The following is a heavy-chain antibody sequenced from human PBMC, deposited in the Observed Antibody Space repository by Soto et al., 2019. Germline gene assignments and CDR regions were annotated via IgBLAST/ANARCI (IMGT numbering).Heavy chain of an antibody. V-gene: IGHV3-73*01. CDR2: IRSKANSYAT. CDR1: GFTFSGSA. CDR3: TRPGGVCSGGSCPIDY. D-gene: IGHD2-15*01. Sequence: GSLRLSCAASGFTFSGSAMHWVRQASGKGLEWVGRIRSKANSYATAYAASVKGRFTISRDDSKNTAYLQMNSLKTEDTAVYYCTRPGGVCSGGSCPIDYWGQGTLVTVSS. J-gene: IGHJ4*02.